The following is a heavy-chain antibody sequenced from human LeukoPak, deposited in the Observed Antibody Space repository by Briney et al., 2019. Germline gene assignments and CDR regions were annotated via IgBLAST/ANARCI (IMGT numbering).Heavy chain of an antibody. CDR1: AYPISSSYY. CDR2: IYYSGST. Sequence: TSETLSLTCAVSAYPISSSYYWGWIRQPPGGGLEYIGTIYYSGSTHYNPSIESRVTISIDVSKNHFSLHLSSVTAADTAVYYCARVGAGWSAAYYFDYWGQGTLVTVSS. J-gene: IGHJ4*02. CDR3: ARVGAGWSAAYYFDY. V-gene: IGHV4-38-2*01. D-gene: IGHD3-3*01.